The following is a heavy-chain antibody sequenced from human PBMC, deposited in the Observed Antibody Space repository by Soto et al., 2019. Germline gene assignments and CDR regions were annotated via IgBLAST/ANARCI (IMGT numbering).Heavy chain of an antibody. CDR2: INHSGST. CDR1: GGSISSSSYY. CDR3: AREMATIKRFHYGMDV. Sequence: SETLSLTCTVSGGSISSSSYYWSWIRQPPGKGLEWIGEINHSGSTNYNPSLKSRVTISVDTSKNQFSLKLSSVTAADAAVYYCAREMATIKRFHYGMDVWGQGTTVTVSS. V-gene: IGHV4-39*07. D-gene: IGHD5-12*01. J-gene: IGHJ6*02.